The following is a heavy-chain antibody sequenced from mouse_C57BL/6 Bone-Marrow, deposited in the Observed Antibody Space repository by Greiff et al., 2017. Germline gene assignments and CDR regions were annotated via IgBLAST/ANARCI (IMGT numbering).Heavy chain of an antibody. Sequence: QVQLQQPGAELVKPGASVKLSCKASGYTFTSYWMHWVKQRPGQGLEWIGEIDPSDSYTNYNQKFKGKSTLTVDKSSSTAYMQLSSLTSEDSAVYYCARYYSNPYAMDYWGQGTSVTVSS. CDR3: ARYYSNPYAMDY. V-gene: IGHV1-69*01. D-gene: IGHD2-5*01. CDR1: GYTFTSYW. CDR2: IDPSDSYT. J-gene: IGHJ4*01.